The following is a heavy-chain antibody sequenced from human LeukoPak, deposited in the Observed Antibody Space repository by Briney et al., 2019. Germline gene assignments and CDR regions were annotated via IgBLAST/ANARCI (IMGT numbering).Heavy chain of an antibody. CDR3: ARDFYYGSGSHNWFDP. V-gene: IGHV1-18*01. D-gene: IGHD3-10*01. Sequence: ASVKVSCKASGYTFTSYGISWVRQAPGQGLEWMGWISAYNGNTNYAQKLQGRVTMTTDTSTSTAYMELRSLRSDDTAVYYCARDFYYGSGSHNWFDPWGQGTLVTVSS. CDR1: GYTFTSYG. CDR2: ISAYNGNT. J-gene: IGHJ5*02.